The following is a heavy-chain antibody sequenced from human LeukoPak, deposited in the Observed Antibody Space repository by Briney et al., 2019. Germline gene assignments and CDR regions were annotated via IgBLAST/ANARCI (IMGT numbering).Heavy chain of an antibody. CDR1: EFTFSRYW. CDR3: ARDGLAAAGDYYYYYGMDV. D-gene: IGHD6-13*01. CDR2: MNQDGSEK. J-gene: IGHJ6*04. Sequence: GGSLRLSCAASEFTFSRYWMSWVRQAPGKGPEWVATMNQDGSEKYYVDSVKGRFTISRDNAKNSLYLQMNSLRVEDTAVYYCARDGLAAAGDYYYYYGMDVWGKGTTVTVSS. V-gene: IGHV3-7*01.